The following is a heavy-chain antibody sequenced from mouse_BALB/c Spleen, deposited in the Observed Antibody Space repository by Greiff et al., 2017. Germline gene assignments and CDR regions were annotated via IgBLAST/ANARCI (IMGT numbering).Heavy chain of an antibody. CDR3: ARQRKIYYGNYVGYFDY. V-gene: IGHV5-6*02. CDR1: GFTFSSYG. Sequence: DVKLVESGGDLVKPGGSLKLSCAASGFTFSSYGMSWVRQTPDKRLEWVATISSGGSYTYYPDSVKGRFTISRDNAKNTLYLQMSSLKSEDTAMYYCARQRKIYYGNYVGYFDYWGQGTTLTVSS. J-gene: IGHJ2*01. CDR2: ISSGGSYT. D-gene: IGHD2-1*01.